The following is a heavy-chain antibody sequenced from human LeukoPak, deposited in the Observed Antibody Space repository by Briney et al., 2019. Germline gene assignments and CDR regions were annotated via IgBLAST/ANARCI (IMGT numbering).Heavy chain of an antibody. J-gene: IGHJ5*02. D-gene: IGHD2-2*01. CDR3: AKVSVPASTRDWFDP. CDR1: GFTFSNAW. CDR2: IKSKTGGGTT. V-gene: IGHV3-15*01. Sequence: PGGSLRLSCAASGFTFSNAWMSWVRQAPGKGLEWVGRIKSKTGGGTTDYAAPVKGRFTIARDDSKNTLYLQMNSLRAEDTAVYSCAKVSVPASTRDWFDPCGQGNLVTVSS.